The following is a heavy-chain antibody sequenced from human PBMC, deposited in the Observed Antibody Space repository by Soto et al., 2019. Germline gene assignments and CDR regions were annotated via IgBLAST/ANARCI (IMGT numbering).Heavy chain of an antibody. CDR2: ISYDGSNK. V-gene: IGHV3-30-3*01. CDR1: GFTFSSYA. Sequence: PGGSLRLSCAASGFTFSSYAMHWVRQAPGKGLEWVAVISYDGSNKYYADSVKGRFTISRDNSKNTLYLQMNSLRTEDTAVHYCASSTEVAGPIDCWGQGTLVTVSS. CDR3: ASSTEVAGPIDC. J-gene: IGHJ4*02. D-gene: IGHD6-19*01.